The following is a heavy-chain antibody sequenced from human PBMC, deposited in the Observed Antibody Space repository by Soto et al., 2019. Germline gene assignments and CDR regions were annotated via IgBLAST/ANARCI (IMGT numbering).Heavy chain of an antibody. CDR2: IHYSGSI. CDR1: GGSFSYEYYH. V-gene: IGHV4-30-4*08. J-gene: IGHJ6*02. CDR3: AREDDGGDRDYYGLDV. D-gene: IGHD2-21*02. Sequence: QMQLQQSGPGLVKPSQTLSLTCTVSGGSFSYEYYHWTWIRQSPGKGLEWIGYIHYSGSILYNPSFKSRVTISVDTSKNQFSLQLSSVTAADTAVYFCAREDDGGDRDYYGLDVWGQGTTVTVSS.